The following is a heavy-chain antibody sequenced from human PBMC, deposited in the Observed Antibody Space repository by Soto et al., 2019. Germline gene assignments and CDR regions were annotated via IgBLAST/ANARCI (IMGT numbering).Heavy chain of an antibody. Sequence: SETLSLTCAVYGGSFSGYYWSWVRQPPGEGLEWIGEIDYSGNTNYNPSLKSRVIISIDTSKNQFSLKLTSVTAADTAIYYCARGWDLWGQGTPVTVSS. CDR1: GGSFSGYY. D-gene: IGHD1-26*01. V-gene: IGHV4-34*01. CDR3: ARGWDL. CDR2: IDYSGNT. J-gene: IGHJ4*02.